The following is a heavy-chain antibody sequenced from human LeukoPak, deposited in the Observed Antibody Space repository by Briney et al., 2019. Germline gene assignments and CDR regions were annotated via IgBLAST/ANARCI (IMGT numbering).Heavy chain of an antibody. CDR3: ARHLGAAMVSPLGH. D-gene: IGHD5-18*01. Sequence: GGSLRLSCAASGFTVSSNYMSWVRQAPGKGLEWVSVIYSGGSTYYAGSVKGRFTISRDNSKNTLYLQMNSLRAEDTAVYYCARHLGAAMVSPLGHWGQGTLVTVSS. J-gene: IGHJ4*02. V-gene: IGHV3-53*01. CDR1: GFTVSSNY. CDR2: IYSGGST.